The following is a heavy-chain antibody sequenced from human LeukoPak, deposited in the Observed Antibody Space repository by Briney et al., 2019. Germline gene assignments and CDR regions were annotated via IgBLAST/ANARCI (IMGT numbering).Heavy chain of an antibody. CDR2: IRYDGSNK. D-gene: IGHD3-16*01. Sequence: GGSLRLSCAASGFTFSSYGMHWVRQAPGKGLEWVAFIRYDGSNKYYADSVKGRFTISRDNSKNTLYLQMNSLRAEDTAVYYCAKDPSPLAGAFDIWGQGTMVTVSS. CDR3: AKDPSPLAGAFDI. CDR1: GFTFSSYG. V-gene: IGHV3-30*02. J-gene: IGHJ3*02.